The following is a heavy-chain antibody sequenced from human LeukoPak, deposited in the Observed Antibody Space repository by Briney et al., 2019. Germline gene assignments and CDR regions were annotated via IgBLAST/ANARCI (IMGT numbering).Heavy chain of an antibody. Sequence: SETLSLTCSVSGASINGYFWNWVRQTPEKRLDWIGYVSHTGATTSNPTLQSRVSITIDPSKSQISLTMTSVTAAVSALSYCSRDRRGSFYTFDLWGPGTIVSVS. J-gene: IGHJ3*01. CDR1: GASINGYF. D-gene: IGHD1-26*01. V-gene: IGHV4-59*01. CDR2: VSHTGAT. CDR3: SRDRRGSFYTFDL.